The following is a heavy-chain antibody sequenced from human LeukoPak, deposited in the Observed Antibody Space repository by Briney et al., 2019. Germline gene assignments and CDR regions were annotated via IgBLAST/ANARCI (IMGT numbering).Heavy chain of an antibody. D-gene: IGHD2-15*01. CDR1: TFTFSSHW. CDR3: ARDLRYCSGGSCYVGHWYFDL. J-gene: IGHJ2*01. V-gene: IGHV3-74*01. Sequence: GGSLRLSCEDSTFTFSSHWMHWVRQAPGKGLVWVSRINSDGTMISYADSVKGRFTISRDNAKNTLYLQMNSLRAEDTAVYYCARDLRYCSGGSCYVGHWYFDLWGRGTLVTVSS. CDR2: INSDGTMI.